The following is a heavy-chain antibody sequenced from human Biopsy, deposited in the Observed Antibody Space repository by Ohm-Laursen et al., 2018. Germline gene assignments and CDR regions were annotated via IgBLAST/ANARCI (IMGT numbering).Heavy chain of an antibody. V-gene: IGHV1-8*01. CDR3: ARVPSTTRSRDY. CDR1: GGTFIGFD. CDR2: ISAYNGNT. J-gene: IGHJ4*02. Sequence: SVKVSCKATGGTFIGFDINWVRQAPGQGLEWMGWISAYNGNTYYAQKFQGRVTMTRNTSISTAYMELSSLRSEDTAVYYCARVPSTTRSRDYWGQGTLVTVSS. D-gene: IGHD2-2*01.